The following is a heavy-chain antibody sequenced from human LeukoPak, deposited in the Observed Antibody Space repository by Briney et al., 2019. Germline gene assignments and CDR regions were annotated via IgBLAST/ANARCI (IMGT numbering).Heavy chain of an antibody. V-gene: IGHV1-69*04. CDR2: IIPILGIA. Sequence: ASVKVSCTASGGTFSSYAISWVRQAPGQGLEWMGRIIPILGIANYAQKFQGRVTITADKSTSTAYMELSSLRSEDTAVYYCARDWKDIVVVPAGIPGGDAFDIWGQGTMVTVSS. D-gene: IGHD2-2*02. CDR3: ARDWKDIVVVPAGIPGGDAFDI. J-gene: IGHJ3*02. CDR1: GGTFSSYA.